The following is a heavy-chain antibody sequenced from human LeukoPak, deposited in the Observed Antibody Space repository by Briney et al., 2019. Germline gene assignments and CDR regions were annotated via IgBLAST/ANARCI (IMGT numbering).Heavy chain of an antibody. CDR1: GYTFTSYY. Sequence: APVKVSCKASGYTFTSYYMHWVRQAPGQGLEWMGIINPSGGSTSYAQKFQGRVTMTRDMSTSTVYMELSSLRSEDTAVYYCARAHGELNYYYYYMDVWAKGPRSPSP. CDR3: ARAHGELNYYYYYMDV. CDR2: INPSGGST. J-gene: IGHJ6*03. D-gene: IGHD3-10*01. V-gene: IGHV1-46*01.